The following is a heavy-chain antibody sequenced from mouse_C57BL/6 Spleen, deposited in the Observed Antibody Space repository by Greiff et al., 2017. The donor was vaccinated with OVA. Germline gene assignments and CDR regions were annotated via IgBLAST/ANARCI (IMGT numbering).Heavy chain of an antibody. D-gene: IGHD1-1*01. CDR3: ARRDYYVWYFDV. CDR1: GYTFTSYW. J-gene: IGHJ1*03. Sequence: QVQLKQPGAELVRPGTSVKLSCKASGYTFTSYWMHWVKQRPGQGLEWIGVIDPSDSYTNYNQKFKGKATLTVDTSSSTAYMQLSSLTSEDSAVYYCARRDYYVWYFDVWGTGTTVTVSS. V-gene: IGHV1-59*01. CDR2: IDPSDSYT.